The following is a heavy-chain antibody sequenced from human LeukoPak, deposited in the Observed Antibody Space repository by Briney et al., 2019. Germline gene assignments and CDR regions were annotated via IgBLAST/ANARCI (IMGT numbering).Heavy chain of an antibody. Sequence: PGGSLRLSCAASGFTFSSYSMNWVRQAPGKGLEWVSYISSSSSTIYYADSVKGRFTISRDNSKNTLYLQMNSLRAEDTAVYYCGRDVLLWFGEPDDAFDIWGQGTMVTVSS. V-gene: IGHV3-48*01. J-gene: IGHJ3*02. CDR3: GRDVLLWFGEPDDAFDI. CDR1: GFTFSSYS. D-gene: IGHD3-10*01. CDR2: ISSSSSTI.